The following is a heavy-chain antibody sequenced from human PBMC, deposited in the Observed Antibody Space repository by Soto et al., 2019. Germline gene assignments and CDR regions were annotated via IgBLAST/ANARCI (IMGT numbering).Heavy chain of an antibody. J-gene: IGHJ4*02. Sequence: GGSLRLSCAASGFTFSSYGMHWVRQAPGKGLEWVAVISYDGSNKYYADSVKGRFTISRDNSKNTLYLQMNSLRAEDTAVYYCAKEDCSGGSCYSGYDYWGQGTLVTVSS. D-gene: IGHD2-15*01. V-gene: IGHV3-30*18. CDR3: AKEDCSGGSCYSGYDY. CDR1: GFTFSSYG. CDR2: ISYDGSNK.